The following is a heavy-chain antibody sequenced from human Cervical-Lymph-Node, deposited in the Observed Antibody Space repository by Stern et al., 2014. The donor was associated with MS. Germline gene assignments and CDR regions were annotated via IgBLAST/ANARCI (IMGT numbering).Heavy chain of an antibody. V-gene: IGHV4-39*01. CDR2: AYQPASP. J-gene: IGHJ2*01. D-gene: IGHD6-6*01. CDR3: ARQTFYTTSSVSRYFDV. CDR1: NDSISSSDYY. Sequence: VQLEESGPGLVKPSETLSLTCTVSNDSISSSDYYWAWIRQSPERGLEWIGSAYQPASPYDNPSLASRVPISIATTKTQFSLRLSSVTAADTAIYFCARQTFYTTSSVSRYFDVWGRGSLVTVSS.